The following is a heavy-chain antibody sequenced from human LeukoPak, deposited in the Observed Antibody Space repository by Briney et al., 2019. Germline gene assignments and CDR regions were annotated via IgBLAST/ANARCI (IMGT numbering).Heavy chain of an antibody. J-gene: IGHJ4*02. D-gene: IGHD5-18*01. CDR2: ISWNSGSI. V-gene: IGHV3-9*01. Sequence: GGSLRLSCAASGFTFDDYAMHWVRQAPGKGLEWVSGISWNSGSIGYADSVKGRFTISRDNSKNTLYLQMNSLRAEDTAVYYCAKGPKQLWSHFDYWGQGTLVTVSS. CDR1: GFTFDDYA. CDR3: AKGPKQLWSHFDY.